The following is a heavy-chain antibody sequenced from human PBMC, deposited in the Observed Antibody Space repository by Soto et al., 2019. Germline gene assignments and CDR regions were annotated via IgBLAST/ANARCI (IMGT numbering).Heavy chain of an antibody. CDR2: IYHSGST. D-gene: IGHD1-1*01. CDR3: ARGGNDLIYYYGMDV. V-gene: IGHV4-30-2*01. Sequence: PSETLSLTCAVSGGSISSGGYSWSWIRQPPGKGLEWIGYIYHSGSTYYNPSLKSRVTISVDRSKNQFSLKLSSVTAADAAVYYCARGGNDLIYYYGMDVWGQGTTVTVSS. J-gene: IGHJ6*02. CDR1: GGSISSGGYS.